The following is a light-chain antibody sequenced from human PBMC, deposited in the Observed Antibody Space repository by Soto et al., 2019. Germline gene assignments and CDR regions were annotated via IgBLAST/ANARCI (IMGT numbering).Light chain of an antibody. Sequence: QSVLTQPASVSGSPGQSITISWTGTSSDIGGYNYVSWYQQHPGKAPKLMIYEVSNRPSGVSNRFSGSKSGNTASLTISGLQAEDEADYYCSSFRSTTTLFGGGTKLTVL. CDR2: EVS. J-gene: IGLJ2*01. V-gene: IGLV2-14*01. CDR1: SSDIGGYNY. CDR3: SSFRSTTTL.